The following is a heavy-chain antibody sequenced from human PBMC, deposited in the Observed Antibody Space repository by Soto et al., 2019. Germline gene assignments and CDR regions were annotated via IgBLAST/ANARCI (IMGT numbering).Heavy chain of an antibody. CDR1: GYTFTGYY. Sequence: ASVKVSCKASGYTFTGYYMHWVRQAPGQGLEWMGWINPNSGGTNYAQKFQGWVTMTRDTSISTAYMELSRLRSDDTAVYYCARGPYMVRGVRPPSYYYYYGMDVWGQGTTVTVSS. D-gene: IGHD3-10*01. V-gene: IGHV1-2*04. CDR3: ARGPYMVRGVRPPSYYYYYGMDV. CDR2: INPNSGGT. J-gene: IGHJ6*02.